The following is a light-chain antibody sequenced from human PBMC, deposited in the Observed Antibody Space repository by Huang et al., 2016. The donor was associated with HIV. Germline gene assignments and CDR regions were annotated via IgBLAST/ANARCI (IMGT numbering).Light chain of an antibody. J-gene: IGKJ1*01. Sequence: EIVLTQSPGTLSLSPGERTTLSCRSSQSVSSSYLAWYQQKPGQAPRLLSYGASSRATGIPDRFSGSGSETDFTLTISGLEPEDFAVYYCQHYGSSQTFGQGTKVEIK. CDR3: QHYGSSQT. CDR2: GAS. CDR1: QSVSSSY. V-gene: IGKV3-20*01.